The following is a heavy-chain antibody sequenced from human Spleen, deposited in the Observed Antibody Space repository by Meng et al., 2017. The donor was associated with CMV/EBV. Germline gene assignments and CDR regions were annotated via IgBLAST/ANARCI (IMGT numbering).Heavy chain of an antibody. CDR2: IYSGGST. CDR3: ASEQWLAQSYFDY. V-gene: IGHV3-53*01. J-gene: IGHJ4*02. D-gene: IGHD6-19*01. CDR1: GFTVSSNY. Sequence: EVQLVESGGGLIQPGGSLRLSCAASGFTVSSNYMSWVRQAPGKGLEWVSVIYSGGSTYYADSVKGRFTISRDNSKNTLYLQMNSLRAEDTAVYYCASEQWLAQSYFDYWGQGTLVTVSS.